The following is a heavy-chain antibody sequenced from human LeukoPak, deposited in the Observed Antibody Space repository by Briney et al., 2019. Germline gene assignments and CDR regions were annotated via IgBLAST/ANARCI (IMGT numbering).Heavy chain of an antibody. D-gene: IGHD4/OR15-4a*01. V-gene: IGHV4-59*01. Sequence: PSETLSLTCTVSGGSISSYYWSWIRQPPGKGLEWIGYIYYSGSTNYNPSLKSRVTISVDTSKNQFSLKLSSVTAADTAVYYCARGRVLPENDAFDIWGQGTMVTVSS. CDR1: GGSISSYY. CDR2: IYYSGST. J-gene: IGHJ3*02. CDR3: ARGRVLPENDAFDI.